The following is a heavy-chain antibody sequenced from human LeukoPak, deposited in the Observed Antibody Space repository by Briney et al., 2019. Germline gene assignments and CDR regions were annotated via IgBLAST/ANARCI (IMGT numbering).Heavy chain of an antibody. D-gene: IGHD3-10*01. V-gene: IGHV5-51*01. Sequence: GESLKISCQGSGYIFTDYWIGWVRQMPGKRLESMGIIYPADSDTAYSPFFQGQVTISADKSISTVYLQWSSLKASDTAMYYCARQSRDGSKTRGYYFDHWGQGTLVTVSS. CDR3: ARQSRDGSKTRGYYFDH. CDR2: IYPADSDT. CDR1: GYIFTDYW. J-gene: IGHJ4*02.